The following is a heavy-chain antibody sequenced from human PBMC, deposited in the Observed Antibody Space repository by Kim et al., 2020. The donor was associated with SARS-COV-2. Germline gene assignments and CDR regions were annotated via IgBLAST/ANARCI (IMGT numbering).Heavy chain of an antibody. CDR3: VWELFPRDAFDI. CDR2: ISGSGGST. CDR1: GFTFSSYA. V-gene: IGHV3-23*01. J-gene: IGHJ3*02. Sequence: GGSLRLSCAASGFTFSSYAMSWVRQAPGKGLEWVSAISGSGGSTYYADSVKGRFTISRDNSKNTLYLQMNSLRAEDTAVYYCVWELFPRDAFDIWGQGTMVTVSS. D-gene: IGHD1-26*01.